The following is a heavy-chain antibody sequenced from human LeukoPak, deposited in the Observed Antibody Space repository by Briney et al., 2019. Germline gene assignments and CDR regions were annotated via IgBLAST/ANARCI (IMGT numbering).Heavy chain of an antibody. Sequence: ASGKVSCKASGYTFTRYGISWVRQAPGQALEWMGWISAYNGNTNYAQKLQGRVTMTTDTSTSTAYMELRSLRSDDTAVYYCARYRVGATVGYFDYWGQGTLVTVSS. CDR2: ISAYNGNT. CDR3: ARYRVGATVGYFDY. V-gene: IGHV1-18*01. D-gene: IGHD1-26*01. CDR1: GYTFTRYG. J-gene: IGHJ4*02.